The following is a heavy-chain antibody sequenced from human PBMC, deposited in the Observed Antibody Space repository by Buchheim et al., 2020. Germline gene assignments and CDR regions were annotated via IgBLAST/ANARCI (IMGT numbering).Heavy chain of an antibody. Sequence: EVQLLESGGGLVQPGGSLRLSCAASGFTFSSYAMSWVRQAPGKGLEWVSAISGSGGSTYYADSVKGRFTISRDNSKNTLYPQMNSLRAEDTAVYYCAKVSVGSSSWYEDYYYYYGMDVWGQGTT. CDR1: GFTFSSYA. D-gene: IGHD6-13*01. V-gene: IGHV3-23*01. CDR3: AKVSVGSSSWYEDYYYYYGMDV. CDR2: ISGSGGST. J-gene: IGHJ6*02.